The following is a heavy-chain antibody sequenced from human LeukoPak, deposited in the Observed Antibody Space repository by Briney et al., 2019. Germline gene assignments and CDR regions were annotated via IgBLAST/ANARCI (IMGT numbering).Heavy chain of an antibody. CDR2: IGTAGDR. D-gene: IGHD4-17*01. CDR1: GFTFSSYD. Sequence: AGTLRLSCAASGFTFSSYDMHWVRQPTRKGLEWVSAIGTAGDRYYPGSVKGRFTISRENAKNSLYLQMNSLRAGDTAVYYCARGGHGDYYYYGMDVWGKGTTVTVS. V-gene: IGHV3-13*05. CDR3: ARGGHGDYYYYGMDV. J-gene: IGHJ6*04.